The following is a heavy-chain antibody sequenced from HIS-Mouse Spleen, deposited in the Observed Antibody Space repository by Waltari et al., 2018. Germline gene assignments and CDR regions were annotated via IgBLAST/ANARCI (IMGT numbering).Heavy chain of an antibody. V-gene: IGHV3-23*01. Sequence: EVQLLESGGGLVQPGGSLRLSCAASGFTFSSYAMSWVRRAPGKGLEWVSAISGSGGSTYYADSVKGRFTISRDNSKNTLYLQMNSLRAEDTAVYYCAKDWANWDWGDDYWGHGTLVTVSS. CDR2: ISGSGGST. CDR1: GFTFSSYA. J-gene: IGHJ4*01. D-gene: IGHD7-27*01. CDR3: AKDWANWDWGDDY.